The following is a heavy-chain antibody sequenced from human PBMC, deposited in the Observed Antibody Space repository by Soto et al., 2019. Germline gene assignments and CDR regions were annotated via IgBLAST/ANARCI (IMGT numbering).Heavy chain of an antibody. CDR2: ISGSGGST. CDR1: GFTFSSYA. CDR3: AKSPFMTTVTYVDY. V-gene: IGHV3-23*01. Sequence: GGSLRLSCAASGFTFSSYAMSWVRQAPGKGLEWVSAISGSGGSTYYADSVKGRFTISRDNSKNTLYLQMNSLRAEDTAVYYCAKSPFMTTVTYVDYWGQGTLVTVSS. D-gene: IGHD4-17*01. J-gene: IGHJ4*02.